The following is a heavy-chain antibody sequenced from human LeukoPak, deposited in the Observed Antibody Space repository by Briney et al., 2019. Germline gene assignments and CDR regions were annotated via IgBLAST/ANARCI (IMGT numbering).Heavy chain of an antibody. CDR3: AGIVRDDSQGYYMDV. CDR1: GGSISSYY. J-gene: IGHJ6*03. Sequence: PSETLSLTCTVSGGSISSYYWSWIRQPPGKGLEWIGEINHSGSTNYNPSLKSRVTISVDTSKNQFSLKLSSVTAADTAVYYCAGIVRDDSQGYYMDVWGKGTTVTVSS. CDR2: INHSGST. V-gene: IGHV4-34*01. D-gene: IGHD3-22*01.